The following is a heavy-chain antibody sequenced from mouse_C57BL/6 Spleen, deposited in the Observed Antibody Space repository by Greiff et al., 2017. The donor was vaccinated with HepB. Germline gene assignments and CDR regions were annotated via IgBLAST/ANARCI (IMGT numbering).Heavy chain of an antibody. CDR1: GFNIKDDY. CDR2: IDPENGDT. V-gene: IGHV14-4*01. CDR3: TTNDGYYPYYAMDY. D-gene: IGHD2-3*01. J-gene: IGHJ4*01. Sequence: EVKLMESGAELVRPGASVKLSCTASGFNIKDDYMHWVKQRPEQGLEWIGWIDPENGDTEYASKFQGKATITADTSSNTAYLQLSSLTSEDTAVYYCTTNDGYYPYYAMDYWGQGASVTVSS.